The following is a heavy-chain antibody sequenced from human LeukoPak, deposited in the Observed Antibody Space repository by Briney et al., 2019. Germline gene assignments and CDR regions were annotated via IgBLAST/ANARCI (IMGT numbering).Heavy chain of an antibody. CDR3: ARDGTAAGTEASAFDI. CDR2: IYSGGST. Sequence: PGGSLRLSCAASGFTVSSNYMSWVRQAPGKGLEWVSVIYSGGSTYYADSVKGRFTISRDNSKNTLYLQMNSLRAEDTAVYYCARDGTAAGTEASAFDIWGQGTMVTVSS. D-gene: IGHD6-13*01. V-gene: IGHV3-53*01. CDR1: GFTVSSNY. J-gene: IGHJ3*02.